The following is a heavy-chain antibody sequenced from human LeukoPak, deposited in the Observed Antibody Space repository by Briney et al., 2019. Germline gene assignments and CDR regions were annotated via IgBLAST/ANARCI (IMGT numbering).Heavy chain of an antibody. CDR2: ISWNSGSI. CDR3: AKAFGSYSD. D-gene: IGHD1-26*01. Sequence: GGSLRLSCAASGFTFDDYAMHWVRQAPGKGLEWVSGISWNSGSIGYADSVKGRFTISRDNAKNSLYLQMNSLRAEDTALYYCAKAFGSYSDWGQGTLVTVSS. J-gene: IGHJ4*02. V-gene: IGHV3-9*01. CDR1: GFTFDDYA.